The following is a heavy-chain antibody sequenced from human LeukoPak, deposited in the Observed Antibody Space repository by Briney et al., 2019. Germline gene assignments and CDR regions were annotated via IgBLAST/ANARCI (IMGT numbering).Heavy chain of an antibody. CDR2: MNPNRGNT. V-gene: IGHV1-8*03. J-gene: IGHJ5*02. D-gene: IGHD3-22*01. Sequence: ASVKVSCKASGYTFTSYDTNWVRQATGQGREWMGWMNPNRGNTGYAQKFQGRVTITRNTSISTAYMELSSLRSEDTAVYYCARSYYYDSSGYYYGNWFDPWGQGTLVTVSS. CDR3: ARSYYYDSSGYYYGNWFDP. CDR1: GYTFTSYD.